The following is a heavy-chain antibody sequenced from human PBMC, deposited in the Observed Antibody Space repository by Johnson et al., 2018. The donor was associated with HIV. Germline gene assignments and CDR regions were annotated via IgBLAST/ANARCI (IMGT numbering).Heavy chain of an antibody. J-gene: IGHJ3*01. D-gene: IGHD3-16*01. Sequence: QVQLVESGGGVVQPGRSLRLSCVASGFTFRNYGMQWVRQAPGKGLEWVAVISYDGDNEYYADSVKGRFTISRDNSKNTLYLEMNSLGVEDTAVYYCAKNNEVGEVLPVDAFDFWGQGTLITVSS. V-gene: IGHV3-30*18. CDR1: GFTFRNYG. CDR3: AKNNEVGEVLPVDAFDF. CDR2: ISYDGDNE.